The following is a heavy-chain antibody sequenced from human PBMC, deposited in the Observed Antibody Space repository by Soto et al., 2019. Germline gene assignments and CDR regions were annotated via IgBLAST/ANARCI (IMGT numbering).Heavy chain of an antibody. J-gene: IGHJ6*02. CDR3: ARDDTSSVGMDV. V-gene: IGHV1-69*12. Sequence: QVQLVQSGAEVKKPGSSVRVSCKASGGTFSTYTISWVRQAPGQGLEWMGGIIPTFGTANYAQKFQDRVTITADESTSTAYMELSSLRSEDTAVYYCARDDTSSVGMDVWGQGTTVTVSS. D-gene: IGHD6-6*01. CDR2: IIPTFGTA. CDR1: GGTFSTYT.